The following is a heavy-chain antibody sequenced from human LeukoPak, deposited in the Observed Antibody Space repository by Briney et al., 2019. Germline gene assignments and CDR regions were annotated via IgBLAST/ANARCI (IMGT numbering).Heavy chain of an antibody. J-gene: IGHJ4*02. Sequence: GGSLRLSCAASGFTFSSYSMNWVRQAPGKGLEWVSYISSSSSTIYYADSVKGRFTISRDNAKNSLYLQMNSLRAEDTAVYYCARGGYSYSFDYWGRGTLVTVSS. D-gene: IGHD4-11*01. CDR2: ISSSSSTI. CDR1: GFTFSSYS. V-gene: IGHV3-48*04. CDR3: ARGGYSYSFDY.